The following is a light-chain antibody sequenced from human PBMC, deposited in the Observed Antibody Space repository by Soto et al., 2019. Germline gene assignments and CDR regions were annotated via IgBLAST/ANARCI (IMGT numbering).Light chain of an antibody. J-gene: IGLJ1*01. V-gene: IGLV2-14*01. Sequence: QSVLTQPASVSGSPGQSITISCTGTSSDVGCYNYVSWYQQHPGKAPKLMIYDVSERPSGVSDRFSASKSGNTASLIISGLQAEDEADYYCSSFTSDSSHDVFGSGTKVTVL. CDR1: SSDVGCYNY. CDR2: DVS. CDR3: SSFTSDSSHDV.